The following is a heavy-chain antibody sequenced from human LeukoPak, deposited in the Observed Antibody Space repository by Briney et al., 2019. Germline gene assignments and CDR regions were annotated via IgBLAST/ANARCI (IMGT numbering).Heavy chain of an antibody. CDR1: GLNFGKSW. CDR3: TNWGDAWGLDF. Sequence: GGSLRLSCAASGLNFGKSWMTWVRQAPGRGLEWVASIRDDGSENFYVDSVKGRFTISRDNAKNSLYLQMNSLRAEDTAVYYCTNWGDAWGLDFWGQGILVSVSS. CDR2: IRDDGSEN. J-gene: IGHJ4*02. D-gene: IGHD7-27*01. V-gene: IGHV3-7*01.